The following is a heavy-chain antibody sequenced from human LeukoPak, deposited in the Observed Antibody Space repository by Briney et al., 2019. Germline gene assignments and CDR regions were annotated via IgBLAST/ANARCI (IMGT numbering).Heavy chain of an antibody. Sequence: GASVKVSCKASGYTFTGYYMHWVRQAPGQGLEWMGWINPNSGGTNYAQKFQGRVTMTKDTSISTAYMELSRLRSDDTAVYYCARLRYCSGGSCYWFDPWGQGTLVTVSS. CDR2: INPNSGGT. CDR3: ARLRYCSGGSCYWFDP. CDR1: GYTFTGYY. D-gene: IGHD2-15*01. J-gene: IGHJ5*02. V-gene: IGHV1-2*02.